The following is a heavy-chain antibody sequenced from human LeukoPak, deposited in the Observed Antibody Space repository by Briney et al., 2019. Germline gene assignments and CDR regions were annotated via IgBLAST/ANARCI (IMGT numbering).Heavy chain of an antibody. D-gene: IGHD3-22*01. CDR2: MYYSGST. Sequence: SETLSLTCTVSGGSISSYNSYWGWIRQPPGKGLEWIGSMYYSGSTYYNPSLKSRVTISVDTSKNQFSLKLSSVTAADTAVYYCARAPITMIVVVDPFLPMSGFDYWGQGTLVTVSS. CDR1: GGSISSYNSY. V-gene: IGHV4-39*07. CDR3: ARAPITMIVVVDPFLPMSGFDY. J-gene: IGHJ4*02.